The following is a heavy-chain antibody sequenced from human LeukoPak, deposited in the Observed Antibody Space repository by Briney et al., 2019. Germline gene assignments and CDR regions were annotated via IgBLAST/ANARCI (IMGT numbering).Heavy chain of an antibody. CDR3: AASPYSSSWYSWFDP. J-gene: IGHJ5*02. Sequence: GGSLRLSCAASGFTFSSYAMSWVRQAPGKGLEWVSAISGSGGSTYYADSVKGRFTISRDNSKNTLYLQMNSLRAEDTAVYYCAASPYSSSWYSWFDPWGQGTLVTVSS. D-gene: IGHD6-13*01. CDR2: ISGSGGST. V-gene: IGHV3-23*01. CDR1: GFTFSSYA.